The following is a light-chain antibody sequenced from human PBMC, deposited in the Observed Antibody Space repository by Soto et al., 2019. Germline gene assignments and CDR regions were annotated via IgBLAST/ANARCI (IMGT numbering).Light chain of an antibody. Sequence: QSALTQPPSASGSPGQSVTISCTGTSSDVGGYDYVSWYQQHPGKAPKLLIYEVTERPSGVPDRFSGSKSGNTASLTVSGLQAEDEAEYYCSSYAGSNVYVFGTGTKRTVL. J-gene: IGLJ1*01. CDR3: SSYAGSNVYV. CDR1: SSDVGGYDY. V-gene: IGLV2-8*01. CDR2: EVT.